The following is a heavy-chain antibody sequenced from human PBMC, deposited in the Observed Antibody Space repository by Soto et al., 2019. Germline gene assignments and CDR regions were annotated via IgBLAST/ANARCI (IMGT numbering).Heavy chain of an antibody. J-gene: IGHJ4*02. CDR3: AKGDADY. V-gene: IGHV3-9*01. D-gene: IGHD2-2*01. Sequence: EVQLVESGGGLVQPGRSLRLSCAASGFTFDDYAMHWVRQAPGKGLEWFSGISWNSGSIGYADSVKGRFTISRDNAKNSLYLQMNSLRAEDTALYYCAKGDADYWGQGTLVTVSS. CDR1: GFTFDDYA. CDR2: ISWNSGSI.